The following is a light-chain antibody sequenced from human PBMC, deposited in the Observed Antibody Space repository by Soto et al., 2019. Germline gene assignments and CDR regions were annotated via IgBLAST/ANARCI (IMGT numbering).Light chain of an antibody. J-gene: IGLJ3*02. CDR3: QTWGSGFRV. CDR2: VKRDGTH. V-gene: IGLV4-69*01. Sequence: QSVLTQSPSASASLGASVKLTCTLSSGHSTYAIAWHQHRPEKGPRFLMKVKRDGTHSKGDGIPDRFSGSSSGAERFLTISSLQSDDEADYYCQTWGSGFRVFGGGTKLTVL. CDR1: SGHSTYA.